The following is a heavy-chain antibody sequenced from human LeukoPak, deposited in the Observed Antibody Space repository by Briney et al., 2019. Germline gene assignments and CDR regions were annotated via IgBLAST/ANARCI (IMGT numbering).Heavy chain of an antibody. CDR3: ARDRTMAASGYYHYGMDV. V-gene: IGHV3-48*01. D-gene: IGHD4/OR15-4a*01. J-gene: IGHJ6*02. Sequence: SGGSLRLSCAASGFTFSSYSMNWVRQAPGKGLEWVSYISSSSSTIYYADSVKGRFTISRDNAKNSLYLQMNSLRAEDTAVYYCARDRTMAASGYYHYGMDVWGQGTTVTVSS. CDR2: ISSSSSTI. CDR1: GFTFSSYS.